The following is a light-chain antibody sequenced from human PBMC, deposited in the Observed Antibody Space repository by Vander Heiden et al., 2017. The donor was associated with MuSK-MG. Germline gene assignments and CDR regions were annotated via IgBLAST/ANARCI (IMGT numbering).Light chain of an antibody. CDR2: AAS. CDR3: RQEDSWPPT. Sequence: AIRMTQSPCSFSASTGDRVTITCRASQGISSYLAWYQQKPGKAPKLLIYAASTFLSGVPSRFRRSGSGTDFSLTIIFRQSEAFATYYFRQEDSWPPTFGQGTKVEIK. J-gene: IGKJ1*01. V-gene: IGKV1-8*01. CDR1: QGISSY.